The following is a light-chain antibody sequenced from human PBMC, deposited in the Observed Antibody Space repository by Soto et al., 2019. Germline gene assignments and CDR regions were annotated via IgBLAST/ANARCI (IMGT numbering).Light chain of an antibody. J-gene: IGKJ1*01. Sequence: AIQLTQSPSSLSASVGDRVTITCRASQGIRADLAWFQQSPGKAPKVLIYATANLQSGVPSRFSGSGSGTDFPLTITSLQPEDFATYYSLQNYAFPPTFGQGTK. CDR2: ATA. V-gene: IGKV1-6*01. CDR3: LQNYAFPPT. CDR1: QGIRAD.